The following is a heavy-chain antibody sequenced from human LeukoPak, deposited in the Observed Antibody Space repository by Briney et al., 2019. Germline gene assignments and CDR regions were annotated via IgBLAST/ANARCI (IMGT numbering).Heavy chain of an antibody. CDR2: ISGSGGST. J-gene: IGHJ5*02. CDR3: AKDHYGDYVTVWFDP. D-gene: IGHD4-17*01. V-gene: IGHV3-23*01. Sequence: ETLSLTCAVYGGSFSGYYWSWVRQAPGKGLEWVSAISGSGGSTYYADSVKGRFTISRDNSENTLYLQMNSLRAEDTAVYYCAKDHYGDYVTVWFDPWGQGTLVTVSS. CDR1: GGSFSGYY.